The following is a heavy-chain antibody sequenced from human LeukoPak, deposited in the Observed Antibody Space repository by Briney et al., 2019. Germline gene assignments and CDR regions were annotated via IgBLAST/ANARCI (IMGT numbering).Heavy chain of an antibody. V-gene: IGHV1-24*01. CDR3: ARDRGNYGDY. CDR2: FDPEDGET. Sequence: ASVKVSCKVSGYTLTELSMHWVRQAPGKGLEWMGGFDPEDGETIYAQKFQGRVTMTTDTSTSTVYMELSSLRSEDTAVYYCARDRGNYGDYWGQGTLVTVSS. J-gene: IGHJ4*02. CDR1: GYTLTELS. D-gene: IGHD3-10*01.